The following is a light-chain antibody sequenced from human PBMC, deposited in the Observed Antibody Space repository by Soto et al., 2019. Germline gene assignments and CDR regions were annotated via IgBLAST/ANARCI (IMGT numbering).Light chain of an antibody. V-gene: IGKV1-27*01. CDR1: QGISNS. CDR3: QTYNSARVT. Sequence: DIQMTQSPSSLSASVGDRVTITCRASQGISNSLAWYQQNAGKSPKLLIYAASNLQSGVPSRFSGSGSGTDFSLTISSLQPEDDATYYCQTYNSARVTFGGGTKVEIK. J-gene: IGKJ4*01. CDR2: AAS.